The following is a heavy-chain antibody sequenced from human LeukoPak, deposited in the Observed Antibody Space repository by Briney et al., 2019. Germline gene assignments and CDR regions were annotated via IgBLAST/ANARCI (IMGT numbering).Heavy chain of an antibody. V-gene: IGHV3-49*04. CDR3: TRDFGVIVGAFDM. J-gene: IGHJ3*02. Sequence: GGSLRLSCTASGFTFGDYSMGWVRQAPGKGLEWVGFIRSKLYGGTTEYAASVKGRFTISRDDSKSVVHLQMNSLKTEDTAIYYCTRDFGVIVGAFDMWGQGTMVTVSS. CDR1: GFTFGDYS. D-gene: IGHD3-16*02. CDR2: IRSKLYGGTT.